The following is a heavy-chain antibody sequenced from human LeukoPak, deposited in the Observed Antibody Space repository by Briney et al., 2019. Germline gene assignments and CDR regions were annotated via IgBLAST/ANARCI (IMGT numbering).Heavy chain of an antibody. CDR1: GGSFSGYY. CDR2: INHSGST. D-gene: IGHD6-13*01. Sequence: PSETLSLTCAVYGGSFSGYYWSWIRQPPGKGLEWIGEINHSGSTNYNPSLKSRVTISVDTSKNQFSLKLSSVTAADTAVYYCARGTPYSSSWYRTPPKYFQPWGQGTLVTVSS. CDR3: ARGTPYSSSWYRTPPKYFQP. V-gene: IGHV4-34*01. J-gene: IGHJ1*01.